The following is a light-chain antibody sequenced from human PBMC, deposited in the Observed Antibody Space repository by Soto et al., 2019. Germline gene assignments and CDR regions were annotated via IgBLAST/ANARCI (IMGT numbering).Light chain of an antibody. Sequence: QSALTQAASVSGSPGQSITISCTGTSSDIGGYNYVSWYQHHPGKAPKLMIYDVSNRPSGISNRFSGSKSGNTASLTISGLRAEDEADYYCSSYTSSSSYVSGTGTKLTVL. J-gene: IGLJ1*01. V-gene: IGLV2-14*03. CDR2: DVS. CDR1: SSDIGGYNY. CDR3: SSYTSSSSYV.